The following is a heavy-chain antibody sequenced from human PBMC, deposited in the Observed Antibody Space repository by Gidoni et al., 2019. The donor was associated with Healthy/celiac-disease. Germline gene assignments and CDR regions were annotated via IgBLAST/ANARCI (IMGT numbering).Heavy chain of an antibody. CDR2: IYYSGST. CDR3: ARRTGRFCSGGSCYGGKDY. V-gene: IGHV4-39*01. J-gene: IGHJ4*02. CDR1: GGSIRSSSYY. D-gene: IGHD2-15*01. Sequence: QLQLQESGPGLVKPSETLSLTCTVSGGSIRSSSYYWGWIRQPPGKGLEWIGSIYYSGSTYYNPALKSRVTISVDTPKNQFSLKLSSVTAADTAVYYCARRTGRFCSGGSCYGGKDYWGQGTLVTVSS.